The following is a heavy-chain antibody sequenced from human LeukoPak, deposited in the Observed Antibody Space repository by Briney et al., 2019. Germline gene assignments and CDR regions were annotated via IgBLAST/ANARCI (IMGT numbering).Heavy chain of an antibody. CDR3: ARDLGWVVVVAATYYYYYMDV. J-gene: IGHJ6*03. CDR1: GYTFTSYG. D-gene: IGHD2-15*01. CDR2: ISAYNGNT. Sequence: AASVKVSCKASGYTFTSYGISWVRQAPGQGLEWMGWISAYNGNTNYAQKLQGRVTMTTDTSTSTAYMELRSLRSDDTAVYYCARDLGWVVVVAATYYYYYMDVWGKGTTVTVSS. V-gene: IGHV1-18*01.